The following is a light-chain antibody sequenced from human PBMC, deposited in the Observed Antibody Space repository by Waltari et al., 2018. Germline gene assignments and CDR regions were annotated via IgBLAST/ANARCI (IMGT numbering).Light chain of an antibody. CDR2: GGS. CDR1: QSIRSK. Sequence: EIVMTQSPATLSVSPGESATLSCKASQSIRSKLAWYQQKPGQAPRLLFYGGSVRATGIPGMVSVSGSGTEFTLTISSLQSEDIAVYYCQQYNNWLPFTFGQGTKLEIK. V-gene: IGKV3-15*01. CDR3: QQYNNWLPFT. J-gene: IGKJ2*01.